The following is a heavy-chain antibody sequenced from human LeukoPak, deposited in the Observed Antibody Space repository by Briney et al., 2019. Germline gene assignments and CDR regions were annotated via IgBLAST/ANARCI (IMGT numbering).Heavy chain of an antibody. CDR2: ISSSGSTI. CDR1: GFTFSDYY. V-gene: IGHV3-11*04. CDR3: VRDGGSAWYINGDEAFDI. D-gene: IGHD6-19*01. Sequence: PGGSLRLSRAAPGFTFSDYYMSWIRQAPGKGREWVSYISSSGSTIYYADSVKGRFTISRDNANNSLYLQMNSLRAEDTAVYYCVRDGGSAWYINGDEAFDIWGQGTMVTVSS. J-gene: IGHJ3*02.